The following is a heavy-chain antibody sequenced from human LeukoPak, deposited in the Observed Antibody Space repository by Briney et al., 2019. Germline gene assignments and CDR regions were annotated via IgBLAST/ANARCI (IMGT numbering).Heavy chain of an antibody. CDR2: INHSGST. CDR1: GGSFSGYY. J-gene: IGHJ4*02. CDR3: ARDSSSAEDY. Sequence: PSETLSLTCAVYGGSFSGYYWSWIRQPPGKGLEWIGEINHSGSTNYNPSLKSRVTISVDTSKNQFSLKLSSVTAADTAVYYCARDSSSAEDYWGQGTLVTISS. D-gene: IGHD6-13*01. V-gene: IGHV4-34*01.